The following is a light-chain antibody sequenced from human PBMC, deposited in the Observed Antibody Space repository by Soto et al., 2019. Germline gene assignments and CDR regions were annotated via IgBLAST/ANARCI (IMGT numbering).Light chain of an antibody. CDR1: QSVSSSY. V-gene: IGKV3-20*01. Sequence: EIVMTQSPATLSASPGERATLSCRASQSVSSSYLAWYQQKPGQAPRLLIYGASSRATGIPDRFSGSGSGTDFTLTISSLQPDDFATYYCQQYNSYSFGQGSKVDIK. CDR2: GAS. CDR3: QQYNSYS. J-gene: IGKJ1*01.